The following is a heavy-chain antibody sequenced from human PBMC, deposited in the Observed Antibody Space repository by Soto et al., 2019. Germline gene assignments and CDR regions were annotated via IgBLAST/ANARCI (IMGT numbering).Heavy chain of an antibody. CDR1: VDSFSTGRAT. CDR2: TYYRSKWYY. Sequence: SQTLSLTCAISVDSFSTGRATWNWIRQSPAKGLEWLGRTYYRSKWYYDSAVSVRSRISINPDTSKNQFSLRLNSVTPEDAAVYYCVRVVRNRWLDYWGPGTLVTVSS. V-gene: IGHV6-1*01. CDR3: VRVVRNRWLDY. D-gene: IGHD2-15*01. J-gene: IGHJ4*02.